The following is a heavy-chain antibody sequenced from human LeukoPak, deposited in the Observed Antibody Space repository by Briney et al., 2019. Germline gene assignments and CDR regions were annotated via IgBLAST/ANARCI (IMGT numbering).Heavy chain of an antibody. V-gene: IGHV3-30-3*01. CDR2: ISYDGGNK. CDR1: GFTFSNYA. CDR3: ARAPSGWAPFDY. Sequence: QPGRSLRLSCAASGFTFSNYAIHWVRQAPGKGLEWVAVISYDGGNKYYSDSVKGRFTISRDNSKNTLYLQMNSLRAEDTAVYYCARAPSGWAPFDYWGQGTLVTVSS. J-gene: IGHJ4*02. D-gene: IGHD6-19*01.